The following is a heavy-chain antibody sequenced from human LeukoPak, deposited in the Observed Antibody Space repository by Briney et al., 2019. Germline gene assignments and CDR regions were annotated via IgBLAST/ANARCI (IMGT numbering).Heavy chain of an antibody. CDR3: ARGIAAAGTGAFDI. D-gene: IGHD6-13*01. CDR1: GGSISSYY. CDR2: IYTSGST. Sequence: PSETLSLTCTVSGGSISSYYWSWIRQPAGKGLEWIGRIYTSGSTNYNPSLKSRVTISVDTSKNQFSLKLSSVTAADTAVYYCARGIAAAGTGAFDIWGQGTMVTVSS. J-gene: IGHJ3*02. V-gene: IGHV4-4*07.